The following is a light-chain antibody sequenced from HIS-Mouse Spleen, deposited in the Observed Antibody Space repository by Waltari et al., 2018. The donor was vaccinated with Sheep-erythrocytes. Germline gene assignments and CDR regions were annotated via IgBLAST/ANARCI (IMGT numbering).Light chain of an antibody. V-gene: IGLV2-11*01. J-gene: IGLJ1*01. CDR2: DVS. CDR3: CSSAGSYNHV. Sequence: QSALTQPRSVAGSPGQSVTISCTGTSSDVGGYNYVSWYQPHPGKAPKLMIYDVSNRPSRLPGRFSGPKSGTPASLAISGLQAEDEADYYCCSSAGSYNHVFATGTKVTVL. CDR1: SSDVGGYNY.